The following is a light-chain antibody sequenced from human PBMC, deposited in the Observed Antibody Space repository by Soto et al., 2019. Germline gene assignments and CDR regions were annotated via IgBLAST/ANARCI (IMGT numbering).Light chain of an antibody. Sequence: QSALTQPASVSGSPGQSITISCTGTSSDVGGYDYVSWYQLHPGKAPKLMVFEVNNRPSGVSYGFSGSKSGNTASATISGLQAEDEADYFCSSYSISTAYLFGTGTKVTVL. V-gene: IGLV2-14*01. J-gene: IGLJ1*01. CDR1: SSDVGGYDY. CDR3: SSYSISTAYL. CDR2: EVN.